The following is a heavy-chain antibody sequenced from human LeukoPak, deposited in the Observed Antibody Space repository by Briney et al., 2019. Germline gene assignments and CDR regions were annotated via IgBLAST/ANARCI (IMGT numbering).Heavy chain of an antibody. V-gene: IGHV4-59*08. CDR3: ARLVDTTNSYWYFDL. D-gene: IGHD5-18*01. CDR2: IYYSGST. Sequence: ETLSLTCTVSGGSISSYYWSWIRQPPGKGQEWIGYIYYSGSTNYNPSLKSRVTISVDTSKNQFSLKLSSVTAADTAVYYCARLVDTTNSYWYFDLWGRGTLVTVSS. CDR1: GGSISSYY. J-gene: IGHJ2*01.